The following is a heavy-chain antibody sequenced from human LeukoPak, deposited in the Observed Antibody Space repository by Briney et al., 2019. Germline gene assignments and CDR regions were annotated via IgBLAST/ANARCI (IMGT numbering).Heavy chain of an antibody. CDR2: IKQDGSEK. D-gene: IGHD2-21*01. CDR3: ARDVVLSPVDY. CDR1: GFTFSSYW. Sequence: QPGGSLRLSCAASGFTFSSYWMSWVRQAPGRGLEWVANIKQDGSEKYYVDSVKGRFTISRDNAKNSLYLQMNSLRAEDTALYYCARDVVLSPVDYWGQGTLVTVSS. J-gene: IGHJ4*02. V-gene: IGHV3-7*01.